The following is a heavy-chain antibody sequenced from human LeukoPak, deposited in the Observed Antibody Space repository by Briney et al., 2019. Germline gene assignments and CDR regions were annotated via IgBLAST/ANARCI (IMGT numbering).Heavy chain of an antibody. D-gene: IGHD3-10*01. Sequence: GGSLRLSCAASGFGFRVYDMSWVRQAPGKGLEWVSAISGSGGSTYYADSVKGRFTISRDNSKNTLYLQMNSLRAEDTAVYYCAKAVRTVRGVIRYFDYWGQGTLVTVSS. CDR2: ISGSGGST. CDR1: GFGFRVYD. CDR3: AKAVRTVRGVIRYFDY. J-gene: IGHJ4*02. V-gene: IGHV3-23*01.